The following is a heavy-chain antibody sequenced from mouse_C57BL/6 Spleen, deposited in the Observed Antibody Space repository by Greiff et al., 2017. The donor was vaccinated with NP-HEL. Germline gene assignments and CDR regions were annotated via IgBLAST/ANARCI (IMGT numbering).Heavy chain of an antibody. CDR3: AREDSNYDYLGY. CDR2: ISDGGSYT. V-gene: IGHV5-4*01. Sequence: DVKLVESGGGLVKPGGSLKLSCAASGFTFSSYAMSWVRQTPEQRLEWVATISDGGSYTYYPDNVKGRFTISRDNAKNTLYLQMSHLKSEDTAMYYCAREDSNYDYLGYWGKGTSLTGSS. J-gene: IGHJ2*02. D-gene: IGHD2-5*01. CDR1: GFTFSSYA.